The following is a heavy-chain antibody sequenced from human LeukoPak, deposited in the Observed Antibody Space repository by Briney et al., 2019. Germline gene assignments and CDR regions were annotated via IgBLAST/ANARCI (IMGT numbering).Heavy chain of an antibody. V-gene: IGHV3-7*03. CDR2: VNRDGSET. CDR3: ARNNGMDV. J-gene: IGHJ6*02. Sequence: GGSLRLSCAASGFTLSNHWMTWVRQVPGRGPEWVANVNRDGSETYYLDSVKGRFTISKDNAKNSLYLQMNSLGAEDTALYHCARNNGMDVWGQGTTVIVSS. CDR1: GFTLSNHW.